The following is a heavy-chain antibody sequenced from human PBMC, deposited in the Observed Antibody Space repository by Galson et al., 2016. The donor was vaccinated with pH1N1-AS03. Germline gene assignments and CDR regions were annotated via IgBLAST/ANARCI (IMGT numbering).Heavy chain of an antibody. D-gene: IGHD2-2*01. CDR1: GFALHDSA. CDR2: IMGISDLI. V-gene: IGHV3-9*01. Sequence: SLRLSCAGSGFALHDSAMHWVRQAPGKGLEWVAGIMGISDLIRYADSVKGRFTLSRDIGKNSLYLQMNSLRPEDTAVYYCASWALSCSTANCWGAYYFDYWGQGTLVTVSS. J-gene: IGHJ4*02. CDR3: ASWALSCSTANCWGAYYFDY.